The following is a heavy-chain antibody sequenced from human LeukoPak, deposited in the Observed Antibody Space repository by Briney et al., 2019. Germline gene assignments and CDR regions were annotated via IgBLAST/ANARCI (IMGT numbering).Heavy chain of an antibody. CDR3: ARLAAVSGYARVGYYFHYYIDV. V-gene: IGHV4-39*01. J-gene: IGHJ6*03. D-gene: IGHD6-19*01. CDR1: GDFINTSIYY. Sequence: ETLSLTCTVSGDFINTSIYYWGWIRQPPGKGLEWIGSAYSSGNTYYNPSLKSRVIISVDTSKNQFSLKLNSVTAADTAVYYCARLAAVSGYARVGYYFHYYIDVWGKGTTVTVSS. CDR2: AYSSGNT.